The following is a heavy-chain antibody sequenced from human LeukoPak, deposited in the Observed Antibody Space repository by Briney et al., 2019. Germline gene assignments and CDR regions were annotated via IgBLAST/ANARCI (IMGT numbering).Heavy chain of an antibody. V-gene: IGHV1-8*03. CDR2: INLNSGNT. D-gene: IGHD2-15*01. Sequence: GSSVKVSCKASGGTFSSYAISWVRQAPGQGLEWMGWINLNSGNTGYAQKFQGRVTITRDTSIRTAYMEVSSLRSGDTAVYYCARVDGSPDYWGQGTLLTVSS. CDR3: ARVDGSPDY. J-gene: IGHJ4*02. CDR1: GGTFSSYA.